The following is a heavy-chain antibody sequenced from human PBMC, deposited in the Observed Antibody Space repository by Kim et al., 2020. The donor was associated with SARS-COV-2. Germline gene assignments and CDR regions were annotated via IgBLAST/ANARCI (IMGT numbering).Heavy chain of an antibody. D-gene: IGHD3-3*01. Sequence: DGSKTDYSDSVRGRFTMSRDNSKNTIFLHMNSLRVDDTGVYFCASGTYYDFWGPGTLVTVS. J-gene: IGHJ1*01. CDR2: DGSKT. CDR3: ASGTYYDF. V-gene: IGHV3-74*01.